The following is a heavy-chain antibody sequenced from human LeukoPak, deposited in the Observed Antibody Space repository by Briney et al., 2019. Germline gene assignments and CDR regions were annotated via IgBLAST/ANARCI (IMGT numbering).Heavy chain of an antibody. CDR1: GGSVSSGSYY. D-gene: IGHD3-22*01. J-gene: IGHJ4*02. Sequence: PSETLSLTCTVSGGSVSSGSYYWSWIRQPPGKGLEWIGYIYYSGSTNYNPSLKSRVTISVDTSKNQFSLKLSSVTAADTAVYYCARDGEGYYYDSSGYYEAYFDYWGQGTLVAVSS. V-gene: IGHV4-61*01. CDR3: ARDGEGYYYDSSGYYEAYFDY. CDR2: IYYSGST.